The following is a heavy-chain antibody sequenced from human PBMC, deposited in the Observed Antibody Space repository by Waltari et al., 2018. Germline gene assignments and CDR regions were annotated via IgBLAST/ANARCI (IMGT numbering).Heavy chain of an antibody. CDR1: GGTFSSYA. J-gene: IGHJ3*02. D-gene: IGHD1-26*01. Sequence: QVQLVQSGAEVKKPGSSVTVSCKASGGTFSSYAISWVRQAPGQGLEWMGGIIPIFGTANYEQKVQGRVKITADESTSTAYMELSSLRSEETAVYYCARDRPGAWAFDIWGQGTMVTVSS. V-gene: IGHV1-69*13. CDR2: IIPIFGTA. CDR3: ARDRPGAWAFDI.